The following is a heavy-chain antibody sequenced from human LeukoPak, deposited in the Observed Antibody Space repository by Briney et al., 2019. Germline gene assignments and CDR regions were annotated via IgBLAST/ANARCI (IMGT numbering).Heavy chain of an antibody. Sequence: ASVKVSCKASGFTFTSSAVQWVRQARGQRLEWIGWIVVGSGNTNYAQKFRERVTITRDMSTSTAYMELSSLRSEDTAVYYCAAWMTTVTIPVYWGQGTLVTVSS. CDR2: IVVGSGNT. J-gene: IGHJ4*02. CDR1: GFTFTSSA. D-gene: IGHD4-17*01. CDR3: AAWMTTVTIPVY. V-gene: IGHV1-58*01.